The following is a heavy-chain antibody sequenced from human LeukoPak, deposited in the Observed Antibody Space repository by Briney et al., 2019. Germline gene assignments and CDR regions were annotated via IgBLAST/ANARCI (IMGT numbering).Heavy chain of an antibody. Sequence: PSENLSLTCTVSGGSMSGYYWNWIRQPPGKGLEWIGHSYYSGSTEYHPSLKSRGTISVDTSKNQFSQKLRSVTATDTAVYYCARGVRDGYNYGSLFDYWGQGTLVTVSS. V-gene: IGHV4-59*08. CDR2: SYYSGST. J-gene: IGHJ4*02. D-gene: IGHD5-24*01. CDR3: ARGVRDGYNYGSLFDY. CDR1: GGSMSGYY.